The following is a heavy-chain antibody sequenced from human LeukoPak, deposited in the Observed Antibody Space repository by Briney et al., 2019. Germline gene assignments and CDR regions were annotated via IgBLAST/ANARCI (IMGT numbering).Heavy chain of an antibody. CDR2: IIPILGIA. V-gene: IGHV1-69*04. J-gene: IGHJ4*02. D-gene: IGHD3-10*01. CDR1: GGTFSSYA. Sequence: ASVKVSCKASGGTFSSYAISWVRQAPGQGLEWMGRIIPILGIANYAQKFQGRVTITADKSTSTAYIELSSLRSEDTAVYYCAREYPGAEYYFDYWGQGTLVTVSS. CDR3: AREYPGAEYYFDY.